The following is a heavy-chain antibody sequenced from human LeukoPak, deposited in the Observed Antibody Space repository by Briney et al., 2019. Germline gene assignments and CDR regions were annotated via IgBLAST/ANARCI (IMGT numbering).Heavy chain of an antibody. CDR3: ARGPIAVAGNASWDY. D-gene: IGHD6-19*01. J-gene: IGHJ4*02. Sequence: SVKVSCKASGGTFISYAISWVRQAPGQGLEWMGRIIAIFGTANYAQKFQGRVTITTDESTSTAYMELSSLRSEDTAVYYCARGPIAVAGNASWDYWGQGTLVTVSS. V-gene: IGHV1-69*05. CDR2: IIAIFGTA. CDR1: GGTFISYA.